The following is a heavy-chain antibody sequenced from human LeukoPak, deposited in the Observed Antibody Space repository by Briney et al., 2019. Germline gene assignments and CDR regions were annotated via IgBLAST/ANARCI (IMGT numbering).Heavy chain of an antibody. D-gene: IGHD3-22*01. J-gene: IGHJ4*02. V-gene: IGHV3-48*03. CDR3: ARAMMVDVGTGPFDY. CDR1: GFVFSNYE. CDR2: IRSSGSAM. Sequence: PGVSLRLSCTASGFVFSNYEMNWVRQAPGKGLEWVSDIRSSGSAMFYADSVKGRFTISRDNAKNSLYLQMNSLRAEDTAVYYCARAMMVDVGTGPFDYWGQGAPVTVSS.